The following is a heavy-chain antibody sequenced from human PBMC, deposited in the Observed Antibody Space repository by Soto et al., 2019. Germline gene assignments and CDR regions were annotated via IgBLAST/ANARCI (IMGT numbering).Heavy chain of an antibody. V-gene: IGHV3-23*01. CDR2: ISGSGGST. CDR3: AKDFQVRYSSGYLYYFDY. Sequence: PGGSLRLSCAASGFTFSSYAMSWVRQAPGKGLEWVSAISGSGGSTYYADSVKGRFTISRDNSXXXXXXXXXXXXXXXXXVYYCAKDFQVRYSSGYLYYFDYWGQGTLVTVSS. J-gene: IGHJ4*02. CDR1: GFTFSSYA. D-gene: IGHD3-22*01.